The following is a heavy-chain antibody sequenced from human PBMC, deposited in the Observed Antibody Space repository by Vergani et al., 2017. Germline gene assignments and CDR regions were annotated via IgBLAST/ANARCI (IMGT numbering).Heavy chain of an antibody. V-gene: IGHV1-69*01. Sequence: QVQLVQSGAEVKKPGSSVKVSCKASGGTFSSYAISWVRQAPGQGLEWMGGIIPIFGTANYAQKFQGRVTITADESTSTAYMEMSSLRAEDTAVYYCARVTKVYSSGWYGIGYWGQGTLVTVAS. CDR3: ARVTKVYSSGWYGIGY. CDR1: GGTFSSYA. CDR2: IIPIFGTA. J-gene: IGHJ4*02. D-gene: IGHD6-19*01.